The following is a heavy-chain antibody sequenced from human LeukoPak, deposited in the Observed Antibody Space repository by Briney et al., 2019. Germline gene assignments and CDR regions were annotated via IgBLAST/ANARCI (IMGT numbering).Heavy chain of an antibody. J-gene: IGHJ6*03. CDR1: GFTFSSYS. Sequence: GGSLRLSCAASGFTFSSYSMNWVRQAPGKGLEGVSSISSSSSYIYYADSVKGRFTISRDNAKNSLYLQMNNLSPDDTAVYFCARDPYSGNYGDDYYYYMDVWGKGTTVIISS. CDR2: ISSSSSYI. D-gene: IGHD1-26*01. CDR3: ARDPYSGNYGDDYYYYMDV. V-gene: IGHV3-21*06.